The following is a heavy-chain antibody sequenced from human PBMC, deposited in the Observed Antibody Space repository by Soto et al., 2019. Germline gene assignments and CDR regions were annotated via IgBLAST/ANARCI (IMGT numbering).Heavy chain of an antibody. CDR2: IIPIFGTA. CDR3: ARGILAYCGGDCYTDAFDI. J-gene: IGHJ3*02. CDR1: GGTFSSYA. D-gene: IGHD2-21*02. V-gene: IGHV1-69*01. Sequence: QVQLVQSGAEVKKPGSSVKVSCKASGGTFSSYAISWVRQAPGQGLEWMGGIIPIFGTANYAQKFQGRVTITADESTSTAFMELSSLRSEDTAVYYCARGILAYCGGDCYTDAFDIWGQGTMVTVSS.